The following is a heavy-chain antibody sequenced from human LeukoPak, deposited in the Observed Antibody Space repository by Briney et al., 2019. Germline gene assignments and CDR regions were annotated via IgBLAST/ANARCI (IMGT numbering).Heavy chain of an antibody. Sequence: GGSLRLSCAASGFTFSSYGMHWVSQAPGKGLEWVAVISYDGSNKYYADSVKGRFTISRDNSKNTLYLQMNSLRAEDTAVYYCAKEDYYGSGSPPFDYWGQGTLVTVSS. V-gene: IGHV3-30*18. CDR2: ISYDGSNK. CDR3: AKEDYYGSGSPPFDY. CDR1: GFTFSSYG. J-gene: IGHJ4*02. D-gene: IGHD3-10*01.